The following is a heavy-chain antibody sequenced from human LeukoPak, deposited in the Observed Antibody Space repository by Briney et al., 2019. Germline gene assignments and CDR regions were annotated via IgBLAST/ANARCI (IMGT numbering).Heavy chain of an antibody. Sequence: SETLSLTCTVSGGSISSSGYCWGWIRQPPGKGLEWIGSIDYSGNTNYNPSLKSRVTMSVDTSKNQFSLKLSSVTAADTAVYYCARVAYYYYMDVWGKGTTVTVSS. CDR1: GGSISSSGYC. J-gene: IGHJ6*03. CDR3: ARVAYYYYMDV. CDR2: IDYSGNT. V-gene: IGHV4-39*07.